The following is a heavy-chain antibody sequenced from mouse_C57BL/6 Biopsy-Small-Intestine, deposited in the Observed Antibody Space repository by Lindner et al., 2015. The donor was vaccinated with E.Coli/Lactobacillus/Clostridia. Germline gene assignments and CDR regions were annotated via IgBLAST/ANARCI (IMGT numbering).Heavy chain of an antibody. CDR2: INPYNGDT. CDR3: ARGWNDGYYDAMDY. Sequence: VQLQESGPEPVKPGASVKISCKASGYSFTGYFMNWVKQSHGESLEWIGRINPYNGDTFYNQKFKGKATLTVDKSSSTAHMELRSLTSEDSAVYYCARGWNDGYYDAMDYWGQGTSVTVSS. CDR1: GYSFTGYF. D-gene: IGHD2-3*01. J-gene: IGHJ4*01. V-gene: IGHV1-20*01.